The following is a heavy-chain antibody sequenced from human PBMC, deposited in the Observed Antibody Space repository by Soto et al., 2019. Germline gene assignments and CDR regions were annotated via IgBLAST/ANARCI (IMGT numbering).Heavy chain of an antibody. D-gene: IGHD6-19*01. CDR2: FDPEDGET. CDR1: GDSFSNYG. CDR3: SSSGWFGAFDI. V-gene: IGHV1-24*01. J-gene: IGHJ3*02. Sequence: ASVKVSCKASGDSFSNYGISWVRQAPGKGLEWMGGFDPEDGETIYAQKFQGRVTMTEDTSTDTAYMELSSLRSEDTAVYYCSSSGWFGAFDIWGQGTMVTVSS.